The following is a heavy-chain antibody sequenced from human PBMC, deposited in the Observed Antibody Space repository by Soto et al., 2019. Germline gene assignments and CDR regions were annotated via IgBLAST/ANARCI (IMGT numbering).Heavy chain of an antibody. Sequence: ASVKVSCKASGDSFTGYYMHWVRQAPGQGLEWMGWINPNSGGTNYAQKFQGWVTMTRDTSISTAYMELSRLRSDDTAVYYCARDSQLYSSSPKTRYYYYYGMDVWGQGTTVTVSS. J-gene: IGHJ6*02. CDR2: INPNSGGT. V-gene: IGHV1-2*04. D-gene: IGHD6-13*01. CDR1: GDSFTGYY. CDR3: ARDSQLYSSSPKTRYYYYYGMDV.